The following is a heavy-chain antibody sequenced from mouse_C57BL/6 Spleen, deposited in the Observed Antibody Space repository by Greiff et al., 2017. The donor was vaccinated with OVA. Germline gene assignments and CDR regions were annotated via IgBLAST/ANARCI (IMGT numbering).Heavy chain of an antibody. V-gene: IGHV1-81*01. CDR1: GYTFTSYG. CDR2: IYPRSGNT. Sequence: QVPLKQSGAELARPGASVKLSCTASGYTFTSYGISWVKQRTGQGLEWIGEIYPRSGNTYYNEKFKGKATLTADKSSSAAYMELRSLTSEDSAVYFCARGGDPWFAYWGQGTLVTVSA. J-gene: IGHJ3*01. CDR3: ARGGDPWFAY.